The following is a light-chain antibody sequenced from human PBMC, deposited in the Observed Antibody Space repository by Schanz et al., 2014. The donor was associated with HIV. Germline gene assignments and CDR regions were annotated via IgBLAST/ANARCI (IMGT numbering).Light chain of an antibody. J-gene: IGLJ1*01. Sequence: QSALTQPASVSGSPGQSITISCTGTSSDVGYYKYVSWYQQHPGKAPKVVIYGVFDRPSGISNRFSGSKSGNTAFLTISGLQPEDEADYYCSSLTTSSAPVFGTGTKLTVL. CDR2: GVF. V-gene: IGLV2-14*03. CDR1: SSDVGYYKY. CDR3: SSLTTSSAPV.